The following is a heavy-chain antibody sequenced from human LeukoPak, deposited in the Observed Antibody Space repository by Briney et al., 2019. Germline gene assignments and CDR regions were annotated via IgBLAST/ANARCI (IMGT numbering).Heavy chain of an antibody. CDR1: GGSISSSSYY. CDR2: IYYSGST. Sequence: KPSETLSLTCTVSGGSISSSSYYWGWIRQPPGKGLEWIGSIYYSGSTYYNPSLKSRVTISVGTSKNQFSLKLSSVTAADTAVYYCARSPIRVYYYYYMDVWGKGTTVTVSS. CDR3: ARSPIRVYYYYYMDV. D-gene: IGHD4-17*01. V-gene: IGHV4-39*07. J-gene: IGHJ6*03.